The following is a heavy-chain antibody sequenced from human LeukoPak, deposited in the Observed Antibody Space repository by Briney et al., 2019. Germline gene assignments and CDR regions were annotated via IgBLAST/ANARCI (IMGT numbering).Heavy chain of an antibody. Sequence: GGSLRLSCAASGFTCSNAWMSWVRQAPGKGLEWVGRIKSKTDGGTTDYAAPVKGRFTISRDDSKNTLYLQMNSLKTEDTAVYYCTTEQVITGSLDYWGQGTLVTVSS. CDR1: GFTCSNAW. CDR2: IKSKTDGGTT. D-gene: IGHD1-20*01. J-gene: IGHJ4*02. V-gene: IGHV3-15*01. CDR3: TTEQVITGSLDY.